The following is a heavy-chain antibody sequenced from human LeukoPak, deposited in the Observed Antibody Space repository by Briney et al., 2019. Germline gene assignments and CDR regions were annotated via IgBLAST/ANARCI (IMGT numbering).Heavy chain of an antibody. Sequence: PSETLALTCTVSGGSISSGSYYWSWIRQPAGKGLEWIGRIYPSASTNYNPSLKSRVTISVDTSKNQFSLKLSSVTAADTAVYYCARNQYSSSTYYYYYYMDVWGKGTTVTVSS. CDR1: GGSISSGSYY. CDR2: IYPSAST. CDR3: ARNQYSSSTYYYYYYMDV. D-gene: IGHD6-6*01. J-gene: IGHJ6*03. V-gene: IGHV4-61*02.